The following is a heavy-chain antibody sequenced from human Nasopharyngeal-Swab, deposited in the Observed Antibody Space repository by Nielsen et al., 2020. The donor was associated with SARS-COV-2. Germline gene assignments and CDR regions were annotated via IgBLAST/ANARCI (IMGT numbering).Heavy chain of an antibody. J-gene: IGHJ4*02. Sequence: GESLKISCAGSGFTFSSKWMTWVRQAPGKGLEWVANIKQDGSKKNYVDSVEGRFTISRDNSKNSLYLQMNSLRDEDTAVYYCARASKMGAAAGLHPFGNWGQGALVTVSS. D-gene: IGHD6-13*01. V-gene: IGHV3-7*04. CDR3: ARASKMGAAAGLHPFGN. CDR1: GFTFSSKW. CDR2: IKQDGSKK.